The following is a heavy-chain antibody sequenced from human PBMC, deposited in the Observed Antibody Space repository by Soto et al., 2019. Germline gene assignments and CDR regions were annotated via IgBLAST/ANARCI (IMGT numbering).Heavy chain of an antibody. Sequence: PGGSLRLSCAASGFTFSSYAMHWVRQAPGKGLEWVAVISYDGSNKYYADSVKGRFTISRDNSKNTLYLQMNSLRAEDTAVYYCARSRDDYYYDSSKKYYYYYGMDVWSQGTTVTVSS. CDR2: ISYDGSNK. CDR1: GFTFSSYA. CDR3: ARSRDDYYYDSSKKYYYYYGMDV. J-gene: IGHJ6*02. D-gene: IGHD3-22*01. V-gene: IGHV3-30-3*01.